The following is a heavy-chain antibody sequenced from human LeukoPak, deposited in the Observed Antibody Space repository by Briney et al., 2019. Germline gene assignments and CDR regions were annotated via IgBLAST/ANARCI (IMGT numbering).Heavy chain of an antibody. Sequence: GESLKISCKGSGYSFTSYWISWVRQMPGKGLEWIGRIDPSDSYTNYSPSFQGHVTISADKSISTAYLQWSSLKASDTAMYYCARGGAVERYCSSTSCYWADAFDIWGQGTMVTVSS. CDR2: IDPSDSYT. J-gene: IGHJ3*02. D-gene: IGHD2-2*01. CDR3: ARGGAVERYCSSTSCYWADAFDI. V-gene: IGHV5-10-1*01. CDR1: GYSFTSYW.